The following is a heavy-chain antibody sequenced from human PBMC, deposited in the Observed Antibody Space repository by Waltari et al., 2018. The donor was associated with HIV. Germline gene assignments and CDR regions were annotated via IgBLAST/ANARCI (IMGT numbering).Heavy chain of an antibody. CDR2: FIPVSDVA. CDR3: AREGTAVTTSWFDP. D-gene: IGHD4-17*01. V-gene: IGHV1-69*08. CDR1: GGTFTSYT. Sequence: QVRLVQSGAAMTKPGSSVKVSCTASGGTFTSYTFSWVRQTPGQGLEWMGRFIPVSDVANYAPNFQGRLTITAATSTNTVYMQLTRLTSDDTAVYYCAREGTAVTTSWFDPWGQGTLVTVSS. J-gene: IGHJ5*02.